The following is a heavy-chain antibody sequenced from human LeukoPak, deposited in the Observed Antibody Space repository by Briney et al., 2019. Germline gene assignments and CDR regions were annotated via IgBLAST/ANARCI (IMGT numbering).Heavy chain of an antibody. J-gene: IGHJ1*01. CDR2: IIPLFDTT. CDR1: GGTFSSYG. D-gene: IGHD3-16*01. Sequence: AASVKVSCKASGGTFSSYGISWVRQAPGQGLEWMGGIIPLFDTTNHAQKFQGRVTITADESTSTVYMELSSLRSEDTAVYYCATLGAAAPYVKHWGQGTLVTVSS. V-gene: IGHV1-69*13. CDR3: ATLGAAAPYVKH.